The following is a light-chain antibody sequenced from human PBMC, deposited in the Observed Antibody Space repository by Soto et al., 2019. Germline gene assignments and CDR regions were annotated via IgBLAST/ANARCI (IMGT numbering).Light chain of an antibody. CDR2: GAS. CDR1: QSVSSN. J-gene: IGKJ4*01. Sequence: EIVMTQSPATLSVSPGERATLSCRASQSVSSNLAWYQQTPGQAPRLLIYGASTRATGIPARFSGSGSGTEFTLTLSSLQSEDFAVYYCQQYNNWPPPLTFGGGTKVEIK. V-gene: IGKV3-15*01. CDR3: QQYNNWPPPLT.